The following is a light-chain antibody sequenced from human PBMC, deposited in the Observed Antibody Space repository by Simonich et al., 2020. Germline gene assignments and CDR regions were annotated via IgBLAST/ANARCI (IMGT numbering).Light chain of an antibody. J-gene: IGKJ2*01. V-gene: IGKV4-1*01. CDR1: QSVLYSSNNKNY. CDR3: QQYYSTPYT. Sequence: DIVMTQSPDSLAVSLGERATINCKSSQSVLYSSNNKNYLAWYPQKPGQPPKLLIYWAPTRESGVPDRFSGSGSGTDFTLTISSLQAEDVAVYYCQQYYSTPYTFGQGTKLEIK. CDR2: WAP.